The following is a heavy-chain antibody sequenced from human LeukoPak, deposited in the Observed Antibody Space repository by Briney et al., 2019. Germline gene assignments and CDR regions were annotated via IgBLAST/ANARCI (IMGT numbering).Heavy chain of an antibody. CDR1: GFTFTDYY. Sequence: TGGSLRLSCAASGFTFTDYYMSWIRQAPGKGLEWVAVISYDGSNKYYADSVKGRFTISRDNSKNTLYLQMNSLRAEDTAVYYCARENYYGSGSYYNYYYYGMDVWGQGTTVTVSS. J-gene: IGHJ6*02. V-gene: IGHV3-30-3*01. CDR2: ISYDGSNK. CDR3: ARENYYGSGSYYNYYYYGMDV. D-gene: IGHD3-10*01.